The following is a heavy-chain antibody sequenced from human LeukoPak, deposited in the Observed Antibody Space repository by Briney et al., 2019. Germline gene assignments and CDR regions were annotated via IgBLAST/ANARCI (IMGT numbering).Heavy chain of an antibody. CDR2: ISSSGSTI. V-gene: IGHV3-11*01. Sequence: AGGSLRLSCAASGFTFSDYYMSWIRQAPGKGLEWVSYISSSGSTIYYADSVKGRFTTSRDNAKNSLYLQMNSLRAEDTAVYYCARGRYNWNAFDYWGQGTLVTVSS. D-gene: IGHD1-20*01. J-gene: IGHJ4*02. CDR3: ARGRYNWNAFDY. CDR1: GFTFSDYY.